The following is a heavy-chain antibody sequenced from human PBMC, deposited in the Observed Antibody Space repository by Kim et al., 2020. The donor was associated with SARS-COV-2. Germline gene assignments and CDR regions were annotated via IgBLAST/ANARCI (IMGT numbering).Heavy chain of an antibody. D-gene: IGHD3-16*02. CDR1: GFTFSSYG. V-gene: IGHV3-33*05. Sequence: GGSLRLSCAASGFTFSSYGMHWVRQAPGKGLEWVAVISYDGSNKYYADSVKGRFTISRDNSKNTLYLQMNSLRAEDTAVYYCARVLRLGELSLAVLGYWGQGTLVTVSS. CDR2: ISYDGSNK. J-gene: IGHJ4*02. CDR3: ARVLRLGELSLAVLGY.